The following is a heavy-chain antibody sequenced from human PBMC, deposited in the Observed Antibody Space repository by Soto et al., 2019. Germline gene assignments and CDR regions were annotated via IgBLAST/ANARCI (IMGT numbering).Heavy chain of an antibody. Sequence: SDTLSLTCAVYGGSFSGYYWSWIRQPPGKELEWIGEINHSGSTNYNPSLKSRVTISVGTSKNQFSLKLSSVTAADTAVYYCARGVRSYYDFWSGYKQLYYYYYGMDVWGQGTTVTSP. CDR1: GGSFSGYY. D-gene: IGHD3-3*01. CDR2: INHSGST. J-gene: IGHJ6*02. CDR3: ARGVRSYYDFWSGYKQLYYYYYGMDV. V-gene: IGHV4-34*01.